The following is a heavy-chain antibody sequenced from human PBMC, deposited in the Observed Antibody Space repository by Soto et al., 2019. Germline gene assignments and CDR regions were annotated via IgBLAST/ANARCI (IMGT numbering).Heavy chain of an antibody. V-gene: IGHV4-34*01. J-gene: IGHJ3*02. CDR2: IYNSGST. CDR1: GGSFSGYY. Sequence: SETLSLTCAVYGGSFSGYYWSWIRQPPGKGLEWIGFIYNSGSTYYNSSLKSRVTISVDRSKNHFFLNLTSVTAADTAVYYCATYRKFFQIWGQGTKVTVSS. CDR3: ATYRKFFQI.